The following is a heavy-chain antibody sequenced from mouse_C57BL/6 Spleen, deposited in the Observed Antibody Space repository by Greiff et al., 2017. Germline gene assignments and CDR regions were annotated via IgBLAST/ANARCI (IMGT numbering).Heavy chain of an antibody. CDR1: GYTFTDYY. CDR2: INPNNGGT. J-gene: IGHJ2*01. Sequence: VQLQQSGPELVKPGASVKISCKASGYTFTDYYMHWVKQSHGKSLEWIGDINPNNGGTSYNQKFKGKATLTVDKSSSTAYMELRSLTSEDSAVYYGARYTSLDYWGQGTTLTVSS. V-gene: IGHV1-26*01. CDR3: ARYTSLDY.